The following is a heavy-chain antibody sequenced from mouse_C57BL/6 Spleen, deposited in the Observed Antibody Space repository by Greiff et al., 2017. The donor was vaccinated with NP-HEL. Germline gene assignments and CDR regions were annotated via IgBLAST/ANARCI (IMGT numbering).Heavy chain of an antibody. J-gene: IGHJ2*01. CDR3: ARSSPLGSFDY. V-gene: IGHV1-42*01. CDR1: GYSFTGYY. Sequence: VQLQQSGPELVKPGASVKISCKASGYSFTGYYMNWVKQSPEKSLEWIGEINPSTGGTTYNQKFKAKATLTVDKSSSTAYMQLKSLTSEDSAVYYGARSSPLGSFDYWGQGTTLTVSS. CDR2: INPSTGGT. D-gene: IGHD4-1*01.